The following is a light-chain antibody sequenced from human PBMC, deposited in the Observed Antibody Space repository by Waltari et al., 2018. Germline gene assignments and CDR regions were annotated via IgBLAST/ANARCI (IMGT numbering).Light chain of an antibody. V-gene: IGLV2-14*01. Sequence: QSALTQPASVSGSPGQSVTIFCAGTSHDVGGYNSVSWYQEHPGQAPRVIIYDGSDRPSGVSDRFSGSKSGNTASLTISGLQAEDEADYYCSSQSSNDVVLFGGGTKLTVL. CDR2: DGS. J-gene: IGLJ2*01. CDR1: SHDVGGYNS. CDR3: SSQSSNDVVL.